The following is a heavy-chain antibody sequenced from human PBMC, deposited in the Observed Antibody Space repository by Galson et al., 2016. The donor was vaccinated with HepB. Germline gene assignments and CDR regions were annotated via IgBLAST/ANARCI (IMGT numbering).Heavy chain of an antibody. Sequence: SLRLSCAASGLTFSTYGMHWVRQGPGKGLEWVAVISYDGKHGVYIDSVKGRFAISRDNSNNRLFLRMISLRPEDTAVYYCAKNGPNYGDFYFDSWGQGTRVTVAS. V-gene: IGHV3-30*18. D-gene: IGHD4-17*01. CDR3: AKNGPNYGDFYFDS. CDR1: GLTFSTYG. CDR2: ISYDGKHG. J-gene: IGHJ4*02.